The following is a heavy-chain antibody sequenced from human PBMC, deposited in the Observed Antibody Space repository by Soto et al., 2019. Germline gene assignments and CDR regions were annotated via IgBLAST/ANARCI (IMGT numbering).Heavy chain of an antibody. CDR3: AILSSSWSYFDY. CDR2: IIPIFGTA. J-gene: IGHJ4*02. V-gene: IGHV1-69*01. D-gene: IGHD6-13*01. Sequence: QVQLVQSGAEVKKPGSSVKVSCKASGGTFSSYAISWVRQAPGQGLEWMGGIIPIFGTANYAQKFQGRVTINGDGSTGTAYMELSSLSSEDTAVYYCAILSSSWSYFDYWGQGTLVTVSS. CDR1: GGTFSSYA.